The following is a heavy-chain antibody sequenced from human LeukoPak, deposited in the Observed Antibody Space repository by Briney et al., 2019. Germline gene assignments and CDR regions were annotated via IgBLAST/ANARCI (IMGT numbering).Heavy chain of an antibody. Sequence: GASVKVSCKASGYTFTAYHMHWVRQAPGQGLEWMGWINPNSGGTNYEQKFQGRVTMTRDTSISTAYMELSRLRSDDTAVYYCARWMATVTTPDYWGQGTLVTVSS. CDR2: INPNSGGT. V-gene: IGHV1-2*02. D-gene: IGHD4-11*01. CDR3: ARWMATVTTPDY. J-gene: IGHJ4*02. CDR1: GYTFTAYH.